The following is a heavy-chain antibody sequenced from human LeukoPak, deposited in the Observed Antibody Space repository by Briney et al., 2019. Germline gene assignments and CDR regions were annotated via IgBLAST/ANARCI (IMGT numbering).Heavy chain of an antibody. CDR1: GFIVSSNY. D-gene: IGHD3-10*01. Sequence: GGSLRLSCAASGFIVSSNYMSSVRQAPGKGLEWVSVIYSGGNTYYADSVKGRFTISRDNSKNTLFLQMNSLRAEDTAVYYCARGFAYYYFDYWGQRTLVTVSS. J-gene: IGHJ4*02. V-gene: IGHV3-53*01. CDR2: IYSGGNT. CDR3: ARGFAYYYFDY.